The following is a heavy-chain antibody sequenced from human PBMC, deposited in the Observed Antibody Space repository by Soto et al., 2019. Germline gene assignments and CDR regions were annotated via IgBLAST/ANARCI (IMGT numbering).Heavy chain of an antibody. V-gene: IGHV1-8*02. Sequence: ASVKVSCKASGYTFTGYYMHWVRQATGQGLEWMGWMNPNSGNTGYAQKFQGRVTMTRNTSISTAYMELSSLRSEDTAVYYCARDQVLLWFGDIRHNWFDPWGQGTLVTVSS. D-gene: IGHD3-10*01. CDR2: MNPNSGNT. CDR1: GYTFTGYY. CDR3: ARDQVLLWFGDIRHNWFDP. J-gene: IGHJ5*02.